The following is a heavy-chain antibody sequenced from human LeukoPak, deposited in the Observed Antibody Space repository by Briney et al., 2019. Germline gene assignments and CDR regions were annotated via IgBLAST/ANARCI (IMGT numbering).Heavy chain of an antibody. V-gene: IGHV3-30*18. D-gene: IGHD6-13*01. CDR3: AKETSSTWPYYYYYYGMDV. CDR1: GFTFSYCG. J-gene: IGHJ6*02. CDR2: ISYDGSSK. Sequence: PGGSLRLSCAASGFTFSYCGMHWVRQAPGKGLEWVAIISYDGSSKYCADSVKGRFTISRDNSKNTLYLQMNSLRAEDTAVYYCAKETSSTWPYYYYYYGMDVWGQGTTVTVSS.